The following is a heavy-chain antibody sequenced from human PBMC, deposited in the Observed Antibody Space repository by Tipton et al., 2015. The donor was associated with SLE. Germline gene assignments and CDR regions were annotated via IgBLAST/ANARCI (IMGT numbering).Heavy chain of an antibody. CDR2: INWNSDTI. CDR1: GFTFDDYA. Sequence: SLRLSCAASGFTFDDYAMHWVRQAPGKGLEWVSGINWNSDTIDYADSVKGRFTISRDNAKKSLYLQMSSLRPEDTAIYYCARDGGSLEDYMDVWGKGTTVTVSS. J-gene: IGHJ6*03. V-gene: IGHV3-9*01. CDR3: ARDGGSLEDYMDV. D-gene: IGHD1-26*01.